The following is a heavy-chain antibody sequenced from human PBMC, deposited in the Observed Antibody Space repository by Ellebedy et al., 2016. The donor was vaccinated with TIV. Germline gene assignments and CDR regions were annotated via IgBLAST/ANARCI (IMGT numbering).Heavy chain of an antibody. V-gene: IGHV4-59*12. D-gene: IGHD4-17*01. CDR3: ARDFSAYGDAFDI. Sequence: MPSETLSLTCTVSGGSISSYYWSWIRQPPGKGLEWIGYIYYSGSTNYNPSLKSRVTISVDTSKNQFSLKLSSVTAADTAVYYCARDFSAYGDAFDIWGQGTMVTVSS. CDR2: IYYSGST. CDR1: GGSISSYY. J-gene: IGHJ3*02.